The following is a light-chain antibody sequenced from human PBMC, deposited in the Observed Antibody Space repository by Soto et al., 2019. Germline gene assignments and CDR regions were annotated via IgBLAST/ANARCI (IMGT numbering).Light chain of an antibody. Sequence: DIVMTQSPDSLSVSLGERATINRKSSQSVLHSSNSLNYLAWYQQKPGQPPKLLFYWASTREPGVPDRFSGSGSGTDFTLTINSLQAEDVATYYCQQYYSTPQLTFGGGTKVEIK. V-gene: IGKV4-1*01. CDR3: QQYYSTPQLT. J-gene: IGKJ4*01. CDR1: QSVLHSSNSLNY. CDR2: WAS.